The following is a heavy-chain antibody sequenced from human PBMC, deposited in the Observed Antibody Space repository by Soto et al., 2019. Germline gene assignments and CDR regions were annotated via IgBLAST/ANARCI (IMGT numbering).Heavy chain of an antibody. D-gene: IGHD3-10*01. V-gene: IGHV4-59*08. J-gene: IGHJ4*02. CDR2: IYYSGST. CDR3: ARHISGHYMSSYFDY. Sequence: PSETLSLTCIVPGGSMNTYYWSWIRQPPGKGLEWLGYIYYSGSTNYNPSLESRVTISVDTSKNQLSLNLRSVTATDTAVYYCARHISGHYMSSYFDYWGQGILVTVSS. CDR1: GGSMNTYY.